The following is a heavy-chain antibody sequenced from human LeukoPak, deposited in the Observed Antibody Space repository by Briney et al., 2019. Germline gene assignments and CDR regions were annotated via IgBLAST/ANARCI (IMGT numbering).Heavy chain of an antibody. J-gene: IGHJ4*02. Sequence: PGGSLRLSYAASGFTFSGYGMHWVRQAPGKGLEWVSFIQYDGNNKYYTDSVKGRFTISRDDSKNTLYLQMGSLRAEDAAVYYCAKDGVIAGDRWGQGTLVTVSS. CDR2: IQYDGNNK. D-gene: IGHD3-16*02. CDR3: AKDGVIAGDR. V-gene: IGHV3-30*02. CDR1: GFTFSGYG.